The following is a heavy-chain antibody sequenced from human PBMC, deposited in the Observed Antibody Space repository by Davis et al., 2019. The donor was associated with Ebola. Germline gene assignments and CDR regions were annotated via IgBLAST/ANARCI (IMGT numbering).Heavy chain of an antibody. CDR1: GFTFYRYE. Sequence: GGSLRLSCAASGFTFYRYEMNWVRQAPGKGLEWVSYISGTGTSTFYADSVKGRFTISRDNARDSLYLQMDSLRAEDTAVYYCARADCSSTSCFRGVDYWGQGTLVTVSS. V-gene: IGHV3-48*03. D-gene: IGHD2-2*01. J-gene: IGHJ4*02. CDR2: ISGTGTST. CDR3: ARADCSSTSCFRGVDY.